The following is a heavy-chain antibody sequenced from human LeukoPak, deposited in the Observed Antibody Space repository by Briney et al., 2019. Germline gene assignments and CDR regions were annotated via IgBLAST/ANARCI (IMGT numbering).Heavy chain of an antibody. D-gene: IGHD6-19*01. CDR3: AGGDDRSGWYDFDY. V-gene: IGHV3-11*01. Sequence: PGGSLRLSCAASGFTFSDYYMSWIRQAPGKGLEWVSYISSSGSTIYYADSVKGRFTISRDNAKNSLFLQMNSLRAEDTAVYYCAGGDDRSGWYDFDYWGQGTLVTVSS. CDR1: GFTFSDYY. J-gene: IGHJ4*02. CDR2: ISSSGSTI.